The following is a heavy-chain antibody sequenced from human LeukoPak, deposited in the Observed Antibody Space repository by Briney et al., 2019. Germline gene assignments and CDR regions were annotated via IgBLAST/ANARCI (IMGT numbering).Heavy chain of an antibody. D-gene: IGHD3-10*01. J-gene: IGHJ6*02. CDR2: IYPGDSDT. CDR3: ARHIGSGGYYKRGMDV. Sequence: GESLKISCKGSGYSFTSYWIGWVRQMPGKGLEWMGIIYPGDSDTRYSPSFQGQVTISADKSISIAYLQWSSPKASDTAMYYCARHIGSGGYYKRGMDVWGQGTTVTVSS. V-gene: IGHV5-51*01. CDR1: GYSFTSYW.